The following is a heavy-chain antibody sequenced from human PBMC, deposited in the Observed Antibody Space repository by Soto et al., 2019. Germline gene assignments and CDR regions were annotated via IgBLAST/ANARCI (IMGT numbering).Heavy chain of an antibody. Sequence: PSETLSLTCTVSGGSISSYYWSWIRQPPVKGLEWIGYIHYSGSTKYNPSLKSRVTISVATSKNQFSLKLSSVTAADTAVYYCARDRGGVASNWFDPWGQGTLVTVSS. CDR3: ARDRGGVASNWFDP. J-gene: IGHJ5*02. D-gene: IGHD3-10*01. V-gene: IGHV4-59*01. CDR2: IHYSGST. CDR1: GGSISSYY.